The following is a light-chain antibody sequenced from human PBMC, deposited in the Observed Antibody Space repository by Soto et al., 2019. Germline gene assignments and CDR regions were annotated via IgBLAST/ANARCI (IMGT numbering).Light chain of an antibody. CDR2: GAS. CDR1: QRIRND. J-gene: IGKJ4*01. V-gene: IGKV1-17*01. Sequence: DIQMTQSPSSLSASVGDRVTITCRTSQRIRNDLGRYQQKPGKAPKRLMYGASALQSGVPSRFSVSGSGTEFTLTISSLQPEDFATYYCLHQNSYLALSFGGGTRVEIK. CDR3: LHQNSYLALS.